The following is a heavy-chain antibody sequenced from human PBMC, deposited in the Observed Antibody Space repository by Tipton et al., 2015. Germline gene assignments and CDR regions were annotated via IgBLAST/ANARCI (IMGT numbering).Heavy chain of an antibody. V-gene: IGHV3-13*01. CDR3: ARAGLRWLRFSYYGMDV. J-gene: IGHJ6*02. Sequence: GSLRLSCAASGFTFSNYGMHWVRQAPGKGLEWVAAIGTAGDTYYPGSVKGRFTISRENAKNSLYLQMNSLRAGDTAVYYCARAGLRWLRFSYYGMDVWGQGTTVTISS. D-gene: IGHD5-12*01. CDR2: IGTAGDT. CDR1: GFTFSNYG.